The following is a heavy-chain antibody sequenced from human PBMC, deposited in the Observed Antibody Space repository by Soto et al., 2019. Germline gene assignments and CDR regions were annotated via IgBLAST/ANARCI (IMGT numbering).Heavy chain of an antibody. CDR3: ARGVIH. V-gene: IGHV4-31*03. J-gene: IGHJ4*02. Sequence: QVQLQESGPGLVKPSQTLSLTCTFSGGSISSGGYYWSWIRPPPGKGLEWIGYIYYSGGTPYNPSLKSRVTISVDTSKTQFSLKLSSVTAADTAVYYCARGVIHWGQGTLVTVSS. CDR1: GGSISSGGYY. CDR2: IYYSGGT. D-gene: IGHD2-21*01.